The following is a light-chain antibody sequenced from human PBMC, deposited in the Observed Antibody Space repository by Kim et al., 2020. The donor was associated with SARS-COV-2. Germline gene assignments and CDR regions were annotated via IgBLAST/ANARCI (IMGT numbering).Light chain of an antibody. CDR2: AAS. J-gene: IGKJ1*01. Sequence: ASVGDRVTITCRASQSISNYLNWYQQKPGKAPKLLISAASSLQSGVPSKFTGSGSGTGFTLTINNLQPEDFATYYCQQSYSTLRTFGQGTKVDIK. V-gene: IGKV1-39*01. CDR1: QSISNY. CDR3: QQSYSTLRT.